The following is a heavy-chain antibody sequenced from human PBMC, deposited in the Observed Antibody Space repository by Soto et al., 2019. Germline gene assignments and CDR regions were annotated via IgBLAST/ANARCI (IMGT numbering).Heavy chain of an antibody. D-gene: IGHD2-21*02. J-gene: IGHJ4*02. V-gene: IGHV3-30*18. CDR3: AEDVYLRYYAGDCYSKY. CDR2: ISYDGSNR. Sequence: QVQLVESGGGVVQPGRSLRLSCAASGFTFSSYGMHWVRQAPGKGLEWVAVISYDGSNRFYADSVKGRFTISRDNFSNTLYRQMNRLSGEDRAVYYCAEDVYLRYYAGDCYSKYWAQGTLVTVSS. CDR1: GFTFSSYG.